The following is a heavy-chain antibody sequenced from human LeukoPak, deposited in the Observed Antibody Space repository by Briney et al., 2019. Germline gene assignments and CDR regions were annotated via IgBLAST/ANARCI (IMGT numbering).Heavy chain of an antibody. V-gene: IGHV3-49*04. CDR3: TRDEVFWSGSIFDY. J-gene: IGHJ4*02. CDR2: IKSRGDGGTS. D-gene: IGHD3-3*01. CDR1: GFTFVDYG. Sequence: GRSLRLSCTASGFTFVDYGLSWVRQAPGKGLEWVGLIKSRGDGGTSEYAASVKGKINREREDSKNIAYLQMNSLKTEDTAVYYCTRDEVFWSGSIFDYCGQGTLVTVSS.